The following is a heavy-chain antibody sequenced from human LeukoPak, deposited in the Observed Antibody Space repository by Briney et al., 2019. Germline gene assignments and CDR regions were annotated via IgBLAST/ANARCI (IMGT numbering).Heavy chain of an antibody. Sequence: SETLSLTCTVSNYSISRDYYWGWIRQPPGKGLEWIGSIYRSGSTYYNPSLKSRVTISIDTSRNQFSLKLSSVTAADTAVYFCARDEGGRHDYGSGSRVYWGQGTLVTVSS. CDR2: IYRSGST. V-gene: IGHV4-38-2*02. CDR3: ARDEGGRHDYGSGSRVY. J-gene: IGHJ4*02. D-gene: IGHD3-10*01. CDR1: NYSISRDYY.